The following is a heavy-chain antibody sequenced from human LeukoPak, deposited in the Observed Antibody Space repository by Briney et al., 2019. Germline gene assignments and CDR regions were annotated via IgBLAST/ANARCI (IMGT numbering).Heavy chain of an antibody. D-gene: IGHD3-22*01. V-gene: IGHV3-30*04. CDR3: VRRAAYYDSSGYLAPDYYFDL. CDR1: GFTFNGHS. Sequence: TGGSLRLSCAASGFTFNGHSMHWVRQAPGKGLEWVAHISYDGSNTFFADSVKGRFTISRDNSRYTVYLQMNSLRREDTAFYYCVRRAAYYDSSGYLAPDYYFDLWGQGTLVTVSS. J-gene: IGHJ4*02. CDR2: ISYDGSNT.